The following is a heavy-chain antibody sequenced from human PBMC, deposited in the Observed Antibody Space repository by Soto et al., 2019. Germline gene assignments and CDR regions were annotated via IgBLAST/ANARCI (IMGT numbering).Heavy chain of an antibody. CDR2: ISYDGSNK. Sequence: QVQLVESGGGVVQPGRSLRLSCAASGFTFSSYAMHWVRQAPGKGLEWVAVISYDGSNKYYADSVKGRFTISRDNSNNTLYLQMNSLRAEDTAVYYCARASTGPFDPWGQGTLVTVSS. V-gene: IGHV3-30-3*01. CDR3: ARASTGPFDP. CDR1: GFTFSSYA. J-gene: IGHJ5*02.